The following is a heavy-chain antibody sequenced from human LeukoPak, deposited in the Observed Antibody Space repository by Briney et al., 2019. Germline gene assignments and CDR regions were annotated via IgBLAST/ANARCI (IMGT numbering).Heavy chain of an antibody. J-gene: IGHJ4*02. CDR3: AREPIQLWAHNGDHVDY. CDR1: GFTFSDYY. D-gene: IGHD5-18*01. Sequence: GGSLRLSCAASGFTFSDYYMSWIRQAPGKGLEWVSYISSSGSTIYYADSVKGRFTISRDNAKNSLYLQMNSLRAEDTAVYYCAREPIQLWAHNGDHVDYWGQGTLVTVSS. V-gene: IGHV3-11*01. CDR2: ISSSGSTI.